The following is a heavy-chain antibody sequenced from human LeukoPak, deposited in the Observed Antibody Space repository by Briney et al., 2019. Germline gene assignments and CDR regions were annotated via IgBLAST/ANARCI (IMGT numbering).Heavy chain of an antibody. CDR1: GGSISSSSYY. Sequence: PSETLSLTCTVSGGSISSSSYYWGWIRQPPGKGLEWIGEINHSGSTNYNPSLKSRVTISVDTSKNQFSLKLSSVTAADTAVYYCARGLAAPRYYYYMDVWGKGTTVTVSS. D-gene: IGHD6-13*01. J-gene: IGHJ6*03. V-gene: IGHV4-39*07. CDR2: INHSGST. CDR3: ARGLAAPRYYYYMDV.